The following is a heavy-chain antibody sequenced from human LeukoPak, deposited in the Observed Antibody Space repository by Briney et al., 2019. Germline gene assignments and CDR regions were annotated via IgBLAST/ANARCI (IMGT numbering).Heavy chain of an antibody. CDR2: IILIFDTT. D-gene: IGHD3-10*01. V-gene: IGHV1-69*13. Sequence: SVKVSCKASGGTFSSYAISWVRQAPGQGLEWMGGIILIFDTTNYAQKFQGRVTITADESTSTAYMELNSLRSEDTAVYYCARDRGPMVRGVIPGYFDYWGQGTLVTV. CDR1: GGTFSSYA. J-gene: IGHJ4*02. CDR3: ARDRGPMVRGVIPGYFDY.